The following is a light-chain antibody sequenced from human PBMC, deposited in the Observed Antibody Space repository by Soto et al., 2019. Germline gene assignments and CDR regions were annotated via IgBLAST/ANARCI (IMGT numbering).Light chain of an antibody. CDR3: AAWDDSLNVRV. CDR2: YDN. Sequence: QSVLTQPPSASGTPGQRVTISCSGSNSNIGSNTVNWYQQLPGTAPKLLIYYDNLRPSGVPDRISGSKSGTSASLAISGLQSDDEADYYCAAWDDSLNVRVFGTGTKLTVL. CDR1: NSNIGSNT. J-gene: IGLJ1*01. V-gene: IGLV1-44*01.